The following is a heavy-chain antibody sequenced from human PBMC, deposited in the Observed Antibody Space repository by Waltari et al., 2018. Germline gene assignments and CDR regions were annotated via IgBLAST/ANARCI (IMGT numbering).Heavy chain of an antibody. Sequence: QLQLQESGPGLVKPSETLSLTCTVSGGSISTNNYYWGWFRQPPGKGLEWIANIYYTGSASDTPSLKSRVTVSVDTSKSQFSLKLSSVTAADTAVYYCARLPRYDFWTWGQGTLVTVSS. D-gene: IGHD3-3*01. CDR3: ARLPRYDFWT. CDR2: IYYTGSA. V-gene: IGHV4-39*01. CDR1: GGSISTNNYY. J-gene: IGHJ5*02.